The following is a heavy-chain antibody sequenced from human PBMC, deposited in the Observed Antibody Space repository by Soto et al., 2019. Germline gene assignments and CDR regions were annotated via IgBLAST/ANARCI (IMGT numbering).Heavy chain of an antibody. CDR3: ARQTTLMVYASVDS. J-gene: IGHJ4*02. CDR2: INPSGGGT. CDR1: GYSFTSYW. V-gene: IGHV1-46*03. Sequence: QVQLVQSGAEVKKPGAPVKVSCQASGYSFTSYWMHWVRQAPGQGLEWMGIINPSGGGTTYAQNFQGRVTMTRDTSTRTVYMELSGLRSEDAAVYFCARQTTLMVYASVDSWGQGTQVTVSS. D-gene: IGHD2-8*01.